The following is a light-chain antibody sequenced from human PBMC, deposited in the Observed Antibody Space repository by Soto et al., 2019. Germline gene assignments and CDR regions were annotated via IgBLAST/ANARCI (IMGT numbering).Light chain of an antibody. CDR2: DVS. J-gene: IGLJ2*01. V-gene: IGLV2-14*01. CDR1: SSDIGGYNY. Sequence: QSALTQPASVSESPGQSITISCPGTSSDIGGYNYVSWYQQHPGKAPTLMIYDVSNRPSGISNRFSGSRSGNTASLTISGLQAEDEADYYCSSYTSSSTVIFGGGTKLTVL. CDR3: SSYTSSSTVI.